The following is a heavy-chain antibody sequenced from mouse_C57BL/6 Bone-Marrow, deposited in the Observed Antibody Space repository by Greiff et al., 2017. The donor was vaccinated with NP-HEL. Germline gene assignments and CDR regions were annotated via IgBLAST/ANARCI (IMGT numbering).Heavy chain of an antibody. CDR3: ASSDYYGSSYEGYWYFDV. CDR1: GYTFTSYW. V-gene: IGHV1-7*01. J-gene: IGHJ1*03. Sequence: QVQLQQSGAELAKPGASVKLSCKASGYTFTSYWMHWVKQRPGQGLEWIGYINPSSGYTKYNQKFKDKATLTADKSSSTAYTQLSSLTYEDSAVYYCASSDYYGSSYEGYWYFDVWGTGTTVTVSS. CDR2: INPSSGYT. D-gene: IGHD1-1*01.